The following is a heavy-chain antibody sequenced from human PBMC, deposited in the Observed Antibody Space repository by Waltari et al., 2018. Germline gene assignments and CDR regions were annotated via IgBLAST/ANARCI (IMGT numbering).Heavy chain of an antibody. D-gene: IGHD5-18*01. V-gene: IGHV4-39*01. CDR2: IYYSGST. Sequence: QLQLQASGPGLVKPSETLYLTCTLPGCLIRRRSYFWGWIRQPPGKGLEWMGSIYYSGSTYYNPSLKSRVTISVDTSKNQFSLKLSSVTAADTAVYYCARQTWIQLWLYAFDIWGQGTMVTVSS. CDR3: ARQTWIQLWLYAFDI. CDR1: GCLIRRRSYF. J-gene: IGHJ3*02.